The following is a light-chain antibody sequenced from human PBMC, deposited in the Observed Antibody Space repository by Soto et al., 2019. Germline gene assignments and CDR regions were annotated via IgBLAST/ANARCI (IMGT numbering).Light chain of an antibody. J-gene: IGKJ4*01. CDR2: GAS. CDR1: QSVSSSY. Sequence: EIVLTQSPGTLSLSPGERATLSCRASQSVSSSYLAWYQQKPGQAPRLLIYGASSRATGIPDRFSGSGSGTDFVLTNSRLEPEDFSVYYCQQNDKSPVTSGGGTKVEIK. V-gene: IGKV3-20*01. CDR3: QQNDKSPVT.